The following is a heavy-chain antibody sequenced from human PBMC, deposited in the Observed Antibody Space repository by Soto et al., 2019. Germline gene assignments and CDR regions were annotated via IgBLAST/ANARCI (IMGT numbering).Heavy chain of an antibody. J-gene: IGHJ3*02. CDR3: AREGNYVWGSYPIRDAFDI. D-gene: IGHD3-16*02. Sequence: GGSLRLSCAASGFTFSSYSMNWVRQAPGKGLEWVSSISSSSGYIYYADSVKGRFTISRDNAKNSLYLQMNSLRAEDTAVYYCAREGNYVWGSYPIRDAFDIWGQGTMVTVSS. V-gene: IGHV3-21*01. CDR2: ISSSSGYI. CDR1: GFTFSSYS.